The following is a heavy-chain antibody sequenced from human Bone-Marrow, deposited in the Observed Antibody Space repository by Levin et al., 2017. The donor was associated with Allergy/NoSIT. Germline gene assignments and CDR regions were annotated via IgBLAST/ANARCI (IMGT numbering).Heavy chain of an antibody. D-gene: IGHD6-13*01. V-gene: IGHV3-23*01. J-gene: IGHJ4*02. Sequence: GGSLRLSCAASGFTFSSYAMSWVRQAPGKGLEWVSAISGSGGSTYYADSVKGRFTISRDNSKNTLYLQMNSLRAEDTAVYYCAKPTPGVAAAGTPFDYWGQGTLVTVSS. CDR3: AKPTPGVAAAGTPFDY. CDR2: ISGSGGST. CDR1: GFTFSSYA.